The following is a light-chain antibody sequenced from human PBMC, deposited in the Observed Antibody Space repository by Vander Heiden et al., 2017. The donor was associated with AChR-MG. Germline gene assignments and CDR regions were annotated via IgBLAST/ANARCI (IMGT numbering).Light chain of an antibody. CDR3: QKYNNAPPT. CDR1: QGISKF. J-gene: IGKJ3*01. CDR2: AAS. V-gene: IGKV1-27*01. Sequence: DIQMTQSPSSLSASVGDRVTITCRASQGISKFLAWYQQKPGKVPKLLMYAASTLRSGVPSRFSGSGSGTDCTLTISSMQPEDVATYYCQKYNNAPPTFGPGTKVEIK.